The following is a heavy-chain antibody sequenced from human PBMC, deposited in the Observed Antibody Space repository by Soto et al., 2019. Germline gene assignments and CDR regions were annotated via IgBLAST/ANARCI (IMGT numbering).Heavy chain of an antibody. CDR1: GSTFSSYG. Sequence: LRLSCAASGSTFSSYGMRWVRQAPGKGLEWVAVISYDGSNKYYADSVKGRFTISRDNSKNTLYLQMNSLRAEDTAVYYCASIGPPIAVAGTTFDYWGQGTLVTVSS. CDR3: ASIGPPIAVAGTTFDY. V-gene: IGHV3-30*03. D-gene: IGHD6-19*01. J-gene: IGHJ4*02. CDR2: ISYDGSNK.